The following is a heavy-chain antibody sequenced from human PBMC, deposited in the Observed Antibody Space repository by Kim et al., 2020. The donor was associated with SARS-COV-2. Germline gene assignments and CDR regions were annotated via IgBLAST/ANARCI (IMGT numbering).Heavy chain of an antibody. Sequence: NKYYADPVKGRFTISRDNSKNTLYRQMNSLRAEDTAVYYCAKANDLGGDYWGQGTLVTVSS. J-gene: IGHJ4*02. V-gene: IGHV3-30*02. D-gene: IGHD1-1*01. CDR2: NK. CDR3: AKANDLGGDY.